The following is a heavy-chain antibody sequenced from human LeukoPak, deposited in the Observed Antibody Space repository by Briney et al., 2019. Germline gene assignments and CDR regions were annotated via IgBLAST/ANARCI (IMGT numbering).Heavy chain of an antibody. V-gene: IGHV1-2*02. CDR3: ATSRDGYYYYYGMDV. CDR2: INPNSGGT. D-gene: IGHD5-24*01. J-gene: IGHJ6*02. CDR1: GYTFTGYY. Sequence: RASVKVSCKASGYTFTGYYMHWVRQAPGQGLEWMGWINPNSGGTNYAQKFQGRVTMTRDTSISTAYMELSRLRSDDTAVYYCATSRDGYYYYYGMDVWGQGTTVTASS.